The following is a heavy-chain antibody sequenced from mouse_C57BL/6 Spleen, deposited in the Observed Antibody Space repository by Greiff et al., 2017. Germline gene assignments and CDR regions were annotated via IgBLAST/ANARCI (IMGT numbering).Heavy chain of an antibody. V-gene: IGHV1-52*01. CDR2: IDPSNSET. D-gene: IGHD1-1*01. CDR3: ARYYGSSYGFAY. CDR1: GYTFTSYW. Sequence: QVQLQQPGAELVRPGSSVKLSCKASGYTFTSYWMHWVKQRPIQGLEWIGKIDPSNSETHYNQKFKDKATLTVDKSSSTAYMQLSSLTSEDSAVYYCARYYGSSYGFAYWGQGTLVTVSA. J-gene: IGHJ3*01.